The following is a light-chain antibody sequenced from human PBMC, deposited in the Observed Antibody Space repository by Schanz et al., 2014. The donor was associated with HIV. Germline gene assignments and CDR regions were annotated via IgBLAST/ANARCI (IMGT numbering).Light chain of an antibody. CDR2: GAS. CDR3: QQYNDWPLT. CDR1: QSSSTY. Sequence: PGDRATLSCRASQSSSTYLAWYQHKPGQAPRLLIYGASTRATGIPDRFSGSGSGTDFTLTISRLEPEDFAVYYCQQYNDWPLTFGGGTKVEIK. J-gene: IGKJ4*01. V-gene: IGKV3-20*01.